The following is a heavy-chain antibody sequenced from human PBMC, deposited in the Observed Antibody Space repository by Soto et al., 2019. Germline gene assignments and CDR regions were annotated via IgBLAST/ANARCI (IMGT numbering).Heavy chain of an antibody. J-gene: IGHJ4*02. Sequence: QAQLQESGPGLVKPSETLSLTCTVSGGSISSYYWSWIRQPPGKGLEWIGYIYYSGSTNYNPSLKSRVTISVDTSKNQFSLKLSSVTAADTAVYYCAGVDDFWSGSWVGPLDYWGQGTLVTVSS. D-gene: IGHD3-3*01. CDR1: GGSISSYY. CDR2: IYYSGST. CDR3: AGVDDFWSGSWVGPLDY. V-gene: IGHV4-59*01.